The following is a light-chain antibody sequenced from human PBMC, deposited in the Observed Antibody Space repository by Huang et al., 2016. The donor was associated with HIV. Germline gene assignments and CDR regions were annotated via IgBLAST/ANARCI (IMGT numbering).Light chain of an antibody. Sequence: DIVLTQSPNSLALSLGERAAINCTSSQNVFYSSNTKKYLSWYQVKSGQPPKLLIYWASTRESGVPDRFSGSGSGTEFTLTISNLQAEDVAVYYCHQYYSTPQTFGQGTKV. CDR3: HQYYSTPQT. V-gene: IGKV4-1*01. J-gene: IGKJ1*01. CDR2: WAS. CDR1: QNVFYSSNTKKY.